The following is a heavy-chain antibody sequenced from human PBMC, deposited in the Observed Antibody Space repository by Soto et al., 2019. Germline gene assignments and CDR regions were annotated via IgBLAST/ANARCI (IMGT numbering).Heavy chain of an antibody. CDR2: IIPIFGTA. Sequence: QVQLVQSGAEVKKPGSSVKVSCKASGGTFSSYAISWVRQAPGQGLEWMGGIIPIFGTANYAQKFQVRVTITADEATSTAYMELSSMRSDDTAVYYCARYRDTSMDYVLYGMDVWGQGTTVTDSS. J-gene: IGHJ6*02. V-gene: IGHV1-69*01. CDR1: GGTFSSYA. D-gene: IGHD5-18*01. CDR3: ARYRDTSMDYVLYGMDV.